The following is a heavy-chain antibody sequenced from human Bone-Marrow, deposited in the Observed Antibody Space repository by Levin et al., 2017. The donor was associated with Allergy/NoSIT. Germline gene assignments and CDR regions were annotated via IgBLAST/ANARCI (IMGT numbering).Heavy chain of an antibody. CDR3: ARDRAASAVAGPYYFDC. Sequence: GESLKISFAASGFTFSSNSMNWVRQAPGKGLEWVSSISSRSNYIYYADSVKGRFTISRDNAKHSLYLQMNSLRVDDTAVYYCARDRAASAVAGPYYFDCWGQGTLVTVSS. CDR2: ISSRSNYI. V-gene: IGHV3-21*01. J-gene: IGHJ4*02. CDR1: GFTFSSNS. D-gene: IGHD6-19*01.